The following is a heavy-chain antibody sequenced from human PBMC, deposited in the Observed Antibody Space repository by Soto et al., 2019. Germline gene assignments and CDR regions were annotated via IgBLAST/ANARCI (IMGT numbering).Heavy chain of an antibody. Sequence: QVQLVLSGAEVKKPGASVKVSCEASGYTFIDYYMHWVRQAPGQGFEWMGRISPKSGGTNYAQKFEGRVTMTWDTSLNTAYMELNSLMSEDTAVYYCARPPGYISDWYYFDLWGQGTLVTVSS. CDR1: GYTFIDYY. V-gene: IGHV1-2*02. CDR3: ARPPGYISDWYYFDL. J-gene: IGHJ4*02. D-gene: IGHD6-19*01. CDR2: ISPKSGGT.